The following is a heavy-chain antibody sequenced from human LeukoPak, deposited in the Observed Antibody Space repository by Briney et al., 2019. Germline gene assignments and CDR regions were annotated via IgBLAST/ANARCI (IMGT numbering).Heavy chain of an antibody. CDR2: INYQSATF. CDR3: VKDAGIAARPWYFDS. D-gene: IGHD6-6*01. V-gene: IGHV3-9*01. Sequence: GGSLRLSCAASGFTFDDYGLHWVRQVPEKGLEWVSGINYQSATFDADSVKGRFTISRDNAKSLLFLVMDSLRPEDSALYYCVKDAGIAARPWYFDSWGQGTQVIVSS. J-gene: IGHJ4*02. CDR1: GFTFDDYG.